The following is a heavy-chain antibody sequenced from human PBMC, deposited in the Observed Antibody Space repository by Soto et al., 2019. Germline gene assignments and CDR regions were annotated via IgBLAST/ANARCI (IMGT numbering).Heavy chain of an antibody. CDR1: GFTFSSYA. CDR3: ANIAVAGSLGY. Sequence: GGSLRLSCAASGFTFSSYAMSWVRQAPGKGLEWVSAISGSGGGTYYADSVKGRFTISRDNSKNTLYLQMNSLRAEDTAVYYCANIAVAGSLGYWGQGTLVTVSS. D-gene: IGHD6-19*01. V-gene: IGHV3-23*01. CDR2: ISGSGGGT. J-gene: IGHJ4*02.